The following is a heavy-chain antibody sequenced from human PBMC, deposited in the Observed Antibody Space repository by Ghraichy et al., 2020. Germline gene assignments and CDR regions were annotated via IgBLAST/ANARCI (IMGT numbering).Heavy chain of an antibody. Sequence: GGSLRLSCAASGFTFSSYWMHWVRQAPGKGLVWVSRINSDGSSTSYADSVKGRFTISRDNAKNTLYLQMNSLRAEDTAVYYCASSGGYCSSTSCHTPNYGMGVWGQGTTVTVSS. V-gene: IGHV3-74*01. CDR1: GFTFSSYW. D-gene: IGHD2-2*03. J-gene: IGHJ6*02. CDR3: ASSGGYCSSTSCHTPNYGMGV. CDR2: INSDGSST.